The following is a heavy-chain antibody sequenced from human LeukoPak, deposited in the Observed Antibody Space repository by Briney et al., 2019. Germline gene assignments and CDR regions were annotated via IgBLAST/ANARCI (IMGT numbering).Heavy chain of an antibody. D-gene: IGHD6-25*01. J-gene: IGHJ4*02. CDR1: GFTFSSYA. Sequence: GGSLRLSCAASGFTFSSYAMHWVRQAPGKGLEWVAVISYDGSNKYYADSVRGRFTISRDNSKNTLYLQMNSLRAEDTAVYYCARDSSGAAIWGQGTLVTVSS. V-gene: IGHV3-30*04. CDR3: ARDSSGAAI. CDR2: ISYDGSNK.